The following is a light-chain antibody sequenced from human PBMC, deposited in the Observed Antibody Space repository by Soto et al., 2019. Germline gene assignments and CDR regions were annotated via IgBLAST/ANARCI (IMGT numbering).Light chain of an antibody. CDR1: QSISSY. V-gene: IGKV1-39*01. Sequence: DIQMTQSPSSLSASVGDRVTITCRASQSISSYLNWYQQKPGKAPKLLIYAASSLQSGVPSRLSGSGSGTDFTLTISSLQPDDFVTYYCQQYNSFSGTFGQGTKVDI. J-gene: IGKJ1*01. CDR3: QQYNSFSGT. CDR2: AAS.